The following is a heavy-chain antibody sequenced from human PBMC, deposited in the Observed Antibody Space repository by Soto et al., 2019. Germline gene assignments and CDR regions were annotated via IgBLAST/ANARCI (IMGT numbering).Heavy chain of an antibody. CDR2: INPRGEWT. CDR3: ARDNSIAAAGSWWFDP. CDR1: GYSFTSYY. Sequence: GASVKVSCKASGYSFTSYYMHWVRRAPGKGLEWMGVINPRGEWTRYVQKFQGRVTMTRDTSTNTDYMELRSLRSEDTAVYYCARDNSIAAAGSWWFDPWGQGTLVTVSS. D-gene: IGHD6-13*01. V-gene: IGHV1-46*01. J-gene: IGHJ5*02.